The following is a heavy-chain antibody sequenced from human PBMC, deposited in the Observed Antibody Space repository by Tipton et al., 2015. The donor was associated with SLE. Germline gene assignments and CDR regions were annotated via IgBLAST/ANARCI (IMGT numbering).Heavy chain of an antibody. CDR3: ARDRREWFGELSY. Sequence: GSLRLSCAASGFTFSSYSMNWVRQAPGKGLEWVSSISSSSSYIYYADSVKGRFTISRDNSKNTLYLQMNSLRAEDTAVYYCARDRREWFGELSYWGQGTLVTVSS. D-gene: IGHD3-10*01. J-gene: IGHJ4*02. CDR1: GFTFSSYS. CDR2: ISSSSSYI. V-gene: IGHV3-21*04.